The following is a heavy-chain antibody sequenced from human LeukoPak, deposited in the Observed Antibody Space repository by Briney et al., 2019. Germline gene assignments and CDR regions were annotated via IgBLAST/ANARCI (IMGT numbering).Heavy chain of an antibody. CDR2: IYYSGDT. Sequence: SETLSLTCTVSGGSISSSTYYWGWIRQPPGQGLEWIGSIYYSGDTYYNPSLKSRVTISVDTSKNQFSLKLSSVTVADTAVYYCARVGASYGSGTSLFDYWGQGTLVTVSS. CDR3: ARVGASYGSGTSLFDY. V-gene: IGHV4-39*07. CDR1: GGSISSSTYY. D-gene: IGHD3-10*01. J-gene: IGHJ4*02.